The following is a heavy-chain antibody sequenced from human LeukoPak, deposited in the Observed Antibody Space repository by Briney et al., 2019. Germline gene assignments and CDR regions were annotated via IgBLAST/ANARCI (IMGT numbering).Heavy chain of an antibody. CDR2: IYYSGNT. Sequence: SETLSLTCIVSGGSISSYYWSWIRQPPGKGLEWIGYIYYSGNTNYNPSLKSRVTISVDTSKNQFSLNLNSVTAADTAVYYCARDRGGNSYGPDFDSWGQGTLVTVSS. J-gene: IGHJ4*02. CDR1: GGSISSYY. V-gene: IGHV4-59*12. D-gene: IGHD5-18*01. CDR3: ARDRGGNSYGPDFDS.